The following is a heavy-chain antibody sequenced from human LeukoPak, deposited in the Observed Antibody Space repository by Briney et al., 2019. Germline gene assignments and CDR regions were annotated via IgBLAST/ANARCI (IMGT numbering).Heavy chain of an antibody. CDR3: VSPPQLGSDVSVDLFDY. Sequence: GESLKISCKGSGYTFTTFWIGWVRQMPGKGLEWMGMIYPGDSDTRYSPSFQGQVTISADKSISTAYLQWSSLKASDTAMYYCVSPPQLGSDVSVDLFDYWGQGTMVTVSS. V-gene: IGHV5-51*01. J-gene: IGHJ4*01. D-gene: IGHD3-16*01. CDR2: IYPGDSDT. CDR1: GYTFTTFW.